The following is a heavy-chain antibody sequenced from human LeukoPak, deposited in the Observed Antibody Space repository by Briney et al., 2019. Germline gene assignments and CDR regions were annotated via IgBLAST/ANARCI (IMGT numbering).Heavy chain of an antibody. V-gene: IGHV4-39*01. J-gene: IGHJ2*01. CDR3: ARLVTINTVTTARYWYFDL. Sequence: PSETLSLTCTVSSGSISSSSYYWGWIPQPPGKGLEWIGSSYYSGSTYYNPSLKSRVTISVDTSKTQFSLKLSSVTAADTAVYFCARLVTINTVTTARYWYFDLWGRGTLVTVSS. CDR1: SGSISSSSYY. D-gene: IGHD4-17*01. CDR2: SYYSGST.